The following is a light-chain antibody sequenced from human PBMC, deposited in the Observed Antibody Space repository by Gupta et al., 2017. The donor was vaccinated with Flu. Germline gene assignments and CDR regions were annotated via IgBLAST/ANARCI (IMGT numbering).Light chain of an antibody. J-gene: IGKJ4*02. V-gene: IGKV1-39*01. CDR3: QQGYSTPHT. CDR1: QSVSNF. Sequence: DIQMTQSPSSLSASVGDRVTITCRASQSVSNFLNWYQQKPGKAPKLLIYAASTVQGGVPSRFSGSGSGTDFTLTINSRQPEDFATYYCQQGYSTPHTFGRGTTVEIK. CDR2: AAS.